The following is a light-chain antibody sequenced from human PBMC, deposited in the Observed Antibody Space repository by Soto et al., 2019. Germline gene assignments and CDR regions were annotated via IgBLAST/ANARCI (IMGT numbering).Light chain of an antibody. CDR2: GAS. J-gene: IGKJ5*01. CDR3: QQYGSSPRIT. Sequence: EIVLTQSPGTLSLSPGERATLSCRASQSVSSSYLAWYQQKPGQAPRLLIYGASSRATGIPDRFSGSGSGTDFTLTISRLEPEDFAVYYCQQYGSSPRITVGQGTRLEI. CDR1: QSVSSSY. V-gene: IGKV3-20*01.